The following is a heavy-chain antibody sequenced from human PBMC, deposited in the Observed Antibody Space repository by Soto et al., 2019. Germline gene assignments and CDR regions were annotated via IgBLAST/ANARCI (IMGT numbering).Heavy chain of an antibody. CDR3: ARAGRYFDWLLRSNYYYAMDV. V-gene: IGHV4-34*01. J-gene: IGHJ6*02. CDR2: INHSGST. CDR1: GGSFSGYY. Sequence: SETLSLTCAVYGGSFSGYYWSCIRQPPGKGLEWIGEINHSGSTNYNPSLKRRVTISVDTSKNQFSLKLSSVTAADTAVYYCARAGRYFDWLLRSNYYYAMDVWGQGTTVTVS. D-gene: IGHD3-9*01.